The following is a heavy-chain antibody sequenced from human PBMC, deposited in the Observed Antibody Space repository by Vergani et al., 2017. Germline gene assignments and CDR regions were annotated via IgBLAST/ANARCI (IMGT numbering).Heavy chain of an antibody. J-gene: IGHJ4*02. V-gene: IGHV1-18*04. CDR3: GRGRGNSGDYNFVY. D-gene: IGHD1-26*01. Sequence: QVQLVQSGAEVKKPGASVKVSCEGSGYTFRNYGISWVRQAPGEGLEWLGWISVYNGETKFAQKFQGRVTLTRDTSTDTAYMEMGGLRSDDTAVYYCGRGRGNSGDYNFVYLGQGNLVTVSS. CDR1: GYTFRNYG. CDR2: ISVYNGET.